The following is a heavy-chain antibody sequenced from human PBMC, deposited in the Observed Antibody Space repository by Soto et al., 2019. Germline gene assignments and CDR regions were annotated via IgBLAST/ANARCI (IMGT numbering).Heavy chain of an antibody. CDR1: GYSFTSYD. J-gene: IGHJ4*02. CDR3: ARLPLWFGEPYFDQ. CDR2: MNPHSGNT. V-gene: IGHV1-8*01. Sequence: ASVKVSCKASGYSFTSYDIDWVRQASGQGLEWMGWMNPHSGNTGYAQKFQGRVTMTRNTSINTAYMELSSLISGDTAVYYCARLPLWFGEPYFDQWGQGSLVTVSS. D-gene: IGHD3-10*01.